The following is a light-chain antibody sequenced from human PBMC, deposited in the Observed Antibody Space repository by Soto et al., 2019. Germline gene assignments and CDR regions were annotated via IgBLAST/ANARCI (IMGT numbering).Light chain of an antibody. J-gene: IGKJ4*01. CDR3: QQYNNWPPT. V-gene: IGKV3-15*01. CDR2: GAS. Sequence: EIVMTQSPATLSVSPGERATLSCRASQSVSSNLAWYQQKPGQAPRLLMYGASTRATGIPARFSGSGSGTEFTLTINSLQSEDFVVYYCQQYNNWPPTFGGGTKVEIK. CDR1: QSVSSN.